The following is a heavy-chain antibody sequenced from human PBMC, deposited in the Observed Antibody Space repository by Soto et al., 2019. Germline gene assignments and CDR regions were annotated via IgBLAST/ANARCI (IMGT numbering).Heavy chain of an antibody. J-gene: IGHJ4*02. CDR3: AKVAPSISNLWGFDH. Sequence: QLVESGGDVVQPGRSLRLSCAASGFTFSNYGIHWVRQAPGKGLEWVAVISHDGNKEYYADSVKGRFTVSRDNSKKTVYLQMNSLRAEDTAMYYCAKVAPSISNLWGFDHWGPGTLVTVSS. CDR1: GFTFSNYG. CDR2: ISHDGNKE. D-gene: IGHD3-3*02. V-gene: IGHV3-30*18.